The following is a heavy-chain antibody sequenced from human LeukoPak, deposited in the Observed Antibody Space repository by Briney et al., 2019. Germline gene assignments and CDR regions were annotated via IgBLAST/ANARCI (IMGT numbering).Heavy chain of an antibody. CDR3: ARDTYYYGMDV. CDR2: IYYSGST. J-gene: IGHJ6*02. CDR1: GGSFSGYY. Sequence: PSETLSLTCAVYGGSFSGYYWSWIRQPPGKGLEWIGYIYYSGSTYYNPSLKSRVTISVDTSKNQFSLKLSSVTAADTAVYYCARDTYYYGMDVWGQGTTVTVSS. V-gene: IGHV4-30-4*01.